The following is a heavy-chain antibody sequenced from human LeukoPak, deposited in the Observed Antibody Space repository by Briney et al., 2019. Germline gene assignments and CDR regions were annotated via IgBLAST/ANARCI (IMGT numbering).Heavy chain of an antibody. D-gene: IGHD4-17*01. J-gene: IGHJ6*03. Sequence: PGGSLRLSCAASGFTFSSYGMHWVRQAPGKGLEWVAVISYDGSNKYYADSVKGRFTISRDNSKNTLYLQMNSLRAEDTAVYYCARLGDYPYYYYMDVWGKGTTVTVSS. CDR3: ARLGDYPYYYYMDV. V-gene: IGHV3-30*03. CDR2: ISYDGSNK. CDR1: GFTFSSYG.